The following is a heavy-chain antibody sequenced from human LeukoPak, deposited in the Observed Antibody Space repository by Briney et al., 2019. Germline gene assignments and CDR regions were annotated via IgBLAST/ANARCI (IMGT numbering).Heavy chain of an antibody. CDR3: ARVPSARKKPYYYYGMDV. J-gene: IGHJ6*02. D-gene: IGHD1-14*01. CDR2: INSDGSST. CDR1: GFTFSSHW. Sequence: GGSLRLSCAASGFTFSSHWMHWVRQPPGKGLVWVARINSDGSSTSYADSVKGRFTISRDNAKNTLYLQMNSLRAEDTAVYYCARVPSARKKPYYYYGMDVWGQGTTVTVSS. V-gene: IGHV3-74*01.